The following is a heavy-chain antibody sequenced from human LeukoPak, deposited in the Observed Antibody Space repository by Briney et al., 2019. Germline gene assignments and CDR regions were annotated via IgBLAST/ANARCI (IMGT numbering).Heavy chain of an antibody. CDR1: GGSISSYY. Sequence: SETLSLTCTVSGGSISSYYWSWIRQPPGKGLEWIGYIYYSGSTNYNPSLKSRVTISVDTSKNQLSLKLSSVTAADTAVYYCAGSLGFPLDYWGQGTLVTVSS. J-gene: IGHJ4*02. CDR3: AGSLGFPLDY. V-gene: IGHV4-59*01. D-gene: IGHD2-15*01. CDR2: IYYSGST.